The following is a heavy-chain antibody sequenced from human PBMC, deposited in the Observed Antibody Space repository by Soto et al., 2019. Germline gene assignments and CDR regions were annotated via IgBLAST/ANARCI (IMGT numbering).Heavy chain of an antibody. CDR2: ITFSGNTV. CDR1: GFTFSDSY. Sequence: GGSLRLSCAASGFTFSDSYMSWIRQAPGKGLEWISYITFSGNTVYYADSLKGRFAISRDNAKNSLYLQMNRLRAEDTAVYYCARVSWREKYGLDVWGQGTTVTVSS. J-gene: IGHJ6*02. V-gene: IGHV3-11*01. CDR3: ARVSWREKYGLDV.